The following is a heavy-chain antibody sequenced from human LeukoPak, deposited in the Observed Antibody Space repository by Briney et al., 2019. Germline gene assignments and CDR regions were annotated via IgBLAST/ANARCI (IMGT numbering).Heavy chain of an antibody. CDR2: IHSGGST. V-gene: IGHV3-66*01. CDR1: GFTVSSNY. CDR3: ARDASHGSGRMDV. D-gene: IGHD3-10*01. Sequence: GGSLRLSCAASGFTVSSNYMNWVRQAPGKGLEWVSVIHSGGSTYYADSVKGRFTISRDNSKNTLYLQMNSLRAEDTAMYYCARDASHGSGRMDVWGQGTTVTVSS. J-gene: IGHJ6*02.